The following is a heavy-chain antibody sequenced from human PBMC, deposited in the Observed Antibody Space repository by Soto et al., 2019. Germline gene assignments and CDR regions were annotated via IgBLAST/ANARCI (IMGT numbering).Heavy chain of an antibody. CDR3: VYSNSRFDY. J-gene: IGHJ4*02. CDR2: INYSGST. CDR1: GGSISNFH. Sequence: SETLSLTCAVFGGSISNFHSTWIRQPPGKGLEWIGEINYSGSTHYTPSLESRVTISLDTSKSQISLKLSSVTAADTAIYYCVYSNSRFDYWGQGTLVTVSS. D-gene: IGHD4-4*01. V-gene: IGHV4-34*01.